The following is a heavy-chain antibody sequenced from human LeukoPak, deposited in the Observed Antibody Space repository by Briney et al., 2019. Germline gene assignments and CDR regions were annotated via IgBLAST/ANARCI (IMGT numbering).Heavy chain of an antibody. J-gene: IGHJ4*02. CDR2: IYYSGST. Sequence: ETLSLTCTVSGGSISSSSYYWGWIRQPPGKGLEWIGSIYYSGSTYYNPSLKSRVTISVDTSKNQFSLKLSSVTAADTAVYYCARHGSGWYVYWGQGTLVTVSS. CDR3: ARHGSGWYVY. V-gene: IGHV4-39*01. D-gene: IGHD6-19*01. CDR1: GGSISSSSYY.